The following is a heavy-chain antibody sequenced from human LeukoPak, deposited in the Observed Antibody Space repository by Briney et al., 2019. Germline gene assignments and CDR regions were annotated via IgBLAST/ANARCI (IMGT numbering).Heavy chain of an antibody. Sequence: ASVKVSCKASGGTFSSCTISWVRQAPGQGLEWMGRIIPILGIANYAQKFQGRVTITADKSTSTAYMELSSLRSEDTAVYYCAYCTNGVCYRGGVYGMDVWGQGTTVTVSS. CDR1: GGTFSSCT. CDR3: AYCTNGVCYRGGVYGMDV. J-gene: IGHJ6*02. V-gene: IGHV1-69*02. CDR2: IIPILGIA. D-gene: IGHD2-8*01.